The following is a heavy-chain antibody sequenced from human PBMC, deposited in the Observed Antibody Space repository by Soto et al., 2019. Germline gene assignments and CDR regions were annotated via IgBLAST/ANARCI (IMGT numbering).Heavy chain of an antibody. CDR3: ARGFQGYYGSGSYYADFDY. CDR2: IYYSGST. Sequence: SETLSLTCTVSGGSISSYYWSWIRQPPGKGLEWIGYIYYSGSTNYNPSLKSRVTISVDTSKNQFSLKLSSVTAADTAVYYCARGFQGYYGSGSYYADFDYWGQGNLVTVSS. CDR1: GGSISSYY. D-gene: IGHD3-10*01. V-gene: IGHV4-59*01. J-gene: IGHJ4*02.